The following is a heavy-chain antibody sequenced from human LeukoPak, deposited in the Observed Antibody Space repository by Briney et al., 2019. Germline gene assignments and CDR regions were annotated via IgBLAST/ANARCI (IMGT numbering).Heavy chain of an antibody. V-gene: IGHV1-69*05. J-gene: IGHJ4*02. CDR3: ATDYAGNSVPDY. D-gene: IGHD4-23*01. CDR1: GGTFSSYA. CDR2: IIPIFGTA. Sequence: GSSVKVSCKASGGTFSSYAISWVRQAPGQGLEWMGGIIPIFGTANYAQKFQGRVTMTRDASISTAYMELSWLRSDDTALYYCATDYAGNSVPDYWGQGTLVTVSS.